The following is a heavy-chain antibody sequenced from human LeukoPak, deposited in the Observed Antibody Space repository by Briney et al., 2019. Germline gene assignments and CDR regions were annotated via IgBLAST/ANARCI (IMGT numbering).Heavy chain of an antibody. CDR2: INHSGST. V-gene: IGHV4-34*01. CDR3: ARTPIYYYDDSGYYN. Sequence: SETLSLTCAVYGGSFSGYYWSWIRQPPGKGLEWIGEINHSGSTNYNPSLKSRVTISVDTSKNQFSLKLSSVTAADTAVYYCARTPIYYYDDSGYYNWGQGTLVTVSS. D-gene: IGHD3-22*01. CDR1: GGSFSGYY. J-gene: IGHJ4*02.